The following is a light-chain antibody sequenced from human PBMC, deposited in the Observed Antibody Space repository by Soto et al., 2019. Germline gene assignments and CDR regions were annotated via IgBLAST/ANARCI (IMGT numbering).Light chain of an antibody. Sequence: EVVMTQSPATLSVSLGDRATLSCRASQSVSSNLAWYQQKPGQGPRLLIYGASTRATGIPARFSGSGSGTEFTLTISSLQSEDFATYFCQHYNNWPPWTFGQGTKVDIK. CDR3: QHYNNWPPWT. V-gene: IGKV3-15*01. J-gene: IGKJ1*01. CDR2: GAS. CDR1: QSVSSN.